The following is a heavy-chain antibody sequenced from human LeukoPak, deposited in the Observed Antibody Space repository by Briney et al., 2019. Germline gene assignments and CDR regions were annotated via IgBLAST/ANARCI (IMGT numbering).Heavy chain of an antibody. CDR1: GYPFTGYY. CDR2: INPDSGGT. Sequence: ASVKVSCKASGYPFTGYYMHWLRQAPGQGLEWMGRINPDSGGTNYAQKFQGRVTMTRDTSISTAYMDLSRLRSDDTAIYYCAGDSSIAVAGDDYWGQGTLVTVS. CDR3: AGDSSIAVAGDDY. J-gene: IGHJ4*02. V-gene: IGHV1-2*06. D-gene: IGHD6-19*01.